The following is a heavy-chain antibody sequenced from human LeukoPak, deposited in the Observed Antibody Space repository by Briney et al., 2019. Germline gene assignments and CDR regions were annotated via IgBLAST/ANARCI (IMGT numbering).Heavy chain of an antibody. D-gene: IGHD5-12*01. CDR2: IRSSSET. Sequence: GGSLRLSCAASGFTFSQYSMNWVRQAPGKGLEWVSHIRSSSETFYADSVKGRFTISRDNARNSLYLQMNNLRGEDTAIYYCARDAGNSGYGCDLWGQGTLVTVSS. CDR1: GFTFSQYS. V-gene: IGHV3-48*01. J-gene: IGHJ5*02. CDR3: ARDAGNSGYGCDL.